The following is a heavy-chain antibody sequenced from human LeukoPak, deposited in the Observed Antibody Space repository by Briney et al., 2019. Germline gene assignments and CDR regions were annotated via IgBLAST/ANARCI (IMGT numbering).Heavy chain of an antibody. Sequence: GGSLRLSCAAFGFTFSSYAMSWVRQAPGKGLEWVSAISGSGGSTYYADSVKGRFTISRGNAKNTLYLQMNGLRDEDTAVYYCARDPRNKGLDPWGQGTLVTVSS. V-gene: IGHV3-23*01. D-gene: IGHD1/OR15-1a*01. J-gene: IGHJ5*02. CDR3: ARDPRNKGLDP. CDR2: ISGSGGST. CDR1: GFTFSSYA.